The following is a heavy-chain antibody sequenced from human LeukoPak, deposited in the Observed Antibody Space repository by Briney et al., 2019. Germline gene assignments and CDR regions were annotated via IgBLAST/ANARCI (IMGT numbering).Heavy chain of an antibody. J-gene: IGHJ4*02. D-gene: IGHD3-22*01. Sequence: GGSLRLSCAASGFTFSSYAMSWVRQAPGKGLEWVSAISGSGGSTYYADSVKGRFTVSRDNSKNTLYLQMNSLRAEDTAVYYCAKVTAYWGYYDSSGYRDYWGQGTLVTVSS. CDR1: GFTFSSYA. V-gene: IGHV3-23*01. CDR2: ISGSGGST. CDR3: AKVTAYWGYYDSSGYRDY.